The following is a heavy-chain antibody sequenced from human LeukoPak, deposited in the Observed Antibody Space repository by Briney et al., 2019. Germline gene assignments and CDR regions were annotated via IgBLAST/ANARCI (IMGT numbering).Heavy chain of an antibody. CDR1: GFTFDDYA. Sequence: SLLLSCAASGFTFDDYAMHWVRQAPGKGLEWVSGVSWDSAGIGYADSVKGRFTISRDNAKNSLYLQMNSLTAGDTAFYYCTKDRIGKNHGDYDSLDYWGQGTLVTVSS. V-gene: IGHV3-9*01. CDR2: VSWDSAGI. CDR3: TKDRIGKNHGDYDSLDY. J-gene: IGHJ4*02. D-gene: IGHD4-17*01.